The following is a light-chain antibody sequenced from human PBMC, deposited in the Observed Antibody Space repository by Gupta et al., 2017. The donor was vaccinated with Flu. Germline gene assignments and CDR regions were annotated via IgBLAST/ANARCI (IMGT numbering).Light chain of an antibody. V-gene: IGKV2-30*02. J-gene: IGKJ1*01. Sequence: DVVMTQSPLSLPVTLGQPASISCRSSQSLVHRNGNTYLTWFQQRPGQSPRRIIYRGSNRDYGVPDRFSGSGSGNDFTLKSSRGEDEDVGVYYCMQGKHLQTFGQGTKVEIK. CDR3: MQGKHLQT. CDR1: QSLVHRNGNTY. CDR2: RGS.